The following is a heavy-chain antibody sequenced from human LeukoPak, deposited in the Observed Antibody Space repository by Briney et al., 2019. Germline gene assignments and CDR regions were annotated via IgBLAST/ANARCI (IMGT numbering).Heavy chain of an antibody. D-gene: IGHD3-16*01. CDR3: AKGTYDSTPFDY. CDR1: GFTFNDYY. J-gene: IGHJ4*02. Sequence: GGSLRLSCSASGFTFNDYYMSWIRQAPGKGLEWVSTINDSNDNTYSADSVKGRFTISRDNSKNTLYLQMNNLRAEDTAVYYCAKGTYDSTPFDYWGQGTLVTVSS. CDR2: INDSNDNT. V-gene: IGHV3-23*01.